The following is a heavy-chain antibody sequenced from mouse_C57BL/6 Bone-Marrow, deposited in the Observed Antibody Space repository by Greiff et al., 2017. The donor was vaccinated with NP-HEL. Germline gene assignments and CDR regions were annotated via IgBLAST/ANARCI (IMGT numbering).Heavy chain of an antibody. Sequence: VQLKQSGPELVKPGASVKIPCKASGYTFTDYNMDWVKQSHGKSLEWIGDINPNNGGTIYNQKFKGKATLTVDKSSSTAYMELRSLTSEDTAVYYCARRATVVATDYFDYWGQGTTLTVSS. J-gene: IGHJ2*01. CDR3: ARRATVVATDYFDY. D-gene: IGHD1-1*01. V-gene: IGHV1-18*01. CDR2: INPNNGGT. CDR1: GYTFTDYN.